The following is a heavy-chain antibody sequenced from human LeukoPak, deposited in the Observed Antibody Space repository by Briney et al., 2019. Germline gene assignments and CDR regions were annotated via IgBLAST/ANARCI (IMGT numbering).Heavy chain of an antibody. D-gene: IGHD3-10*01. CDR2: INHSGST. CDR1: GGSFSGYY. J-gene: IGHJ4*02. CDR3: ARQRRITMVRGVIITSPDFDY. Sequence: PSETLSLTCAVYGGSFSGYYWSWIRQPPGKGLEWIGEINHSGSTNYNPSLKSRVTISVDTSKNQFSLKLSSVTAADTAVYYCARQRRITMVRGVIITSPDFDYWGQGTLVTVSS. V-gene: IGHV4-34*01.